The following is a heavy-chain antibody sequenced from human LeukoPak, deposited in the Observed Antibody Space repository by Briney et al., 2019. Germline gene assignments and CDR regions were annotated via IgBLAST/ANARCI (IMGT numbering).Heavy chain of an antibody. CDR3: ARREMATTYTFDY. CDR2: IYPGDSDT. V-gene: IGHV5-51*01. D-gene: IGHD5-24*01. CDR1: GYSFTSYW. Sequence: GGSLKISCKGSGYSFTSYWIGWVRQMPGKGLEWMGIIYPGDSDTRYSPSFQGQVTISADKSISTAYLQWSSLKASDTAMYYCARREMATTYTFDYWGQGTLVTVSS. J-gene: IGHJ4*02.